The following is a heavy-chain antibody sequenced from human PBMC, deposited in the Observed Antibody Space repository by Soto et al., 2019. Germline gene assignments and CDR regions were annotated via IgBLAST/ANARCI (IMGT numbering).Heavy chain of an antibody. CDR3: SIGSWSAETFDI. D-gene: IGHD2-2*01. J-gene: IGHJ3*02. CDR1: GGTFNTYT. CDR2: IIPMLTVT. Sequence: QVHLVQSGAEVKTPGSSVKDSCKAAGGTFNTYTLIWVRQAPGHGLEWMGRIIPMLTVTNSAQKFQGRVTLPADKSTGTAFMELTSLRSDDTAIYYCSIGSWSAETFDIWGQGTMVTVSS. V-gene: IGHV1-69*02.